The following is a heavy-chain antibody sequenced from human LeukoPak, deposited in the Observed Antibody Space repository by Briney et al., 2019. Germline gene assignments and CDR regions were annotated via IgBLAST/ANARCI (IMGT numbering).Heavy chain of an antibody. CDR3: AKVSSSWYLDSDAFDI. D-gene: IGHD6-13*01. Sequence: GGSLRLSCAASGFTFSSYAMSWVRQAPGKGLEWVSAISGSGGSTYYADSVKGRFTTSRDNSKNTLYLQMNSLRAEDTAVYYCAKVSSSWYLDSDAFDIWGQGTMVTVSS. J-gene: IGHJ3*02. V-gene: IGHV3-23*01. CDR2: ISGSGGST. CDR1: GFTFSSYA.